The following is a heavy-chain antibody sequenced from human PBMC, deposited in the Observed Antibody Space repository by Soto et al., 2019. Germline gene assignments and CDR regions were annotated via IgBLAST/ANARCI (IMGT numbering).Heavy chain of an antibody. Sequence: SQTLSLTCAISGDSVSSNSAAWNWIRQSSSRGLEWLGRTYYRSKWYNDYAVSVKSRITINPDTSKNQFSLQLNSVTPEDTAVYFCARTLGSSAENWFDPWGQGTLVTVS. CDR1: GDSVSSNSAA. J-gene: IGHJ5*02. CDR2: TYYRSKWYN. D-gene: IGHD6-6*01. V-gene: IGHV6-1*01. CDR3: ARTLGSSAENWFDP.